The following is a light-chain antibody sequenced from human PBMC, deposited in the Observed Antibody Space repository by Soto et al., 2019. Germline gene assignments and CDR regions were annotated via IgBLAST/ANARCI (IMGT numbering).Light chain of an antibody. CDR1: SSDVGSYNY. CDR2: EVS. J-gene: IGLJ1*01. V-gene: IGLV2-14*01. Sequence: QSALTQPASVSGSLGQSITISCTGTSSDVGSYNYVSWFQQHPGKAPKVMIYEVSSRPSGISNRFSGSKSGNTASLTISGLQAEDEADYYCSSYTSSSIPYVFGTGTKVTVL. CDR3: SSYTSSSIPYV.